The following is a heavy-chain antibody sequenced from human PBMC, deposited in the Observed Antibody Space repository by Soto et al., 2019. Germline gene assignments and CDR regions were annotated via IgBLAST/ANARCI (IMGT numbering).Heavy chain of an antibody. V-gene: IGHV4-59*08. Sequence: QVQLQESGPGLVKPSETLSLTCTVSGGSISSYYWSCIRQPPGKGLEWIGYIYYSGSTNYNPSLKSRVTISVDTSKNQCSLKLSSVTAADTAVYYCARHGGVLTIFGVVIEQTPFDYWGQGTLVTVSS. J-gene: IGHJ4*02. CDR2: IYYSGST. CDR1: GGSISSYY. CDR3: ARHGGVLTIFGVVIEQTPFDY. D-gene: IGHD3-3*01.